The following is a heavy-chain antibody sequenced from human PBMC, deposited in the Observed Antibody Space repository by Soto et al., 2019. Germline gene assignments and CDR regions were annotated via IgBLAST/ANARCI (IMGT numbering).Heavy chain of an antibody. D-gene: IGHD3-10*01. CDR1: GFTFSSYG. V-gene: IGHV3-30*18. CDR2: MSYDGSIK. Sequence: QVQLVESGGGVVQPGRSLRLSCAASGFTFSSYGIHWVRQAPGRGLERVAVMSYDGSIKYYADSVKGRFTISRDNSKNTLYLQMNSLRPEDTAVYYCAKDFGSGSYEDFYYGMDVWGQGTTVTVSS. CDR3: AKDFGSGSYEDFYYGMDV. J-gene: IGHJ6*02.